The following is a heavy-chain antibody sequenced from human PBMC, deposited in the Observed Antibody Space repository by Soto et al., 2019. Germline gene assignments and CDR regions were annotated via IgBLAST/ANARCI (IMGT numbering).Heavy chain of an antibody. V-gene: IGHV4-59*01. D-gene: IGHD1-7*01. J-gene: IGHJ4*02. CDR1: GGSISSFY. Sequence: QVHLEESGPRLVKPSETLSLTCTVSGGSISSFYWNWIRQSPGKGLEWIGYIYYTGTTNYNPSLKSRGNMALDTSKDQFSLNLTSVTAADTAVYYCARSNWNFPFDYWGQGTLVTVSS. CDR3: ARSNWNFPFDY. CDR2: IYYTGTT.